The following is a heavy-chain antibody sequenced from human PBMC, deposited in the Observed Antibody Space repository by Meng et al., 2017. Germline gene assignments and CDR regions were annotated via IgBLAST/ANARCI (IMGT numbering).Heavy chain of an antibody. CDR2: ISYDGSNK. Sequence: GESLKISCAASGFTFSSYAMHWVRQAPGKGLEWVAVISYDGSNKYYADSVKGRFTISRDNSKNTLYLQMNNLRAEDTAVYYCARDRVTGTTGYRWFDPWGQGTLVTVSS. CDR3: ARDRVTGTTGYRWFDP. CDR1: GFTFSSYA. D-gene: IGHD1-7*01. J-gene: IGHJ5*02. V-gene: IGHV3-30*01.